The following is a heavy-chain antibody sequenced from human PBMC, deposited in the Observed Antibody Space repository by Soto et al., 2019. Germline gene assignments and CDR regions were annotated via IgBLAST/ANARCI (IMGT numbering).Heavy chain of an antibody. CDR1: GGTFSSYA. CDR3: VRIVAIPGYPDN. V-gene: IGHV1-69*12. J-gene: IGHJ4*02. CDR2: IVPIVDTS. D-gene: IGHD5-12*01. Sequence: QVQLVQSGAEVRQPASSVKVSCKTSGGTFSSYAISWVRQAPGQGFEWMGGIVPIVDTSTYAQKFQGRVTITADDSTSTVYMELISLRSDDTAVYYCVRIVAIPGYPDNWGQGTLVTVSS.